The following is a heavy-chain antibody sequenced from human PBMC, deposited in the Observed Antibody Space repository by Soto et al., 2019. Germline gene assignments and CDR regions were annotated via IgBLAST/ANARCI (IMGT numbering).Heavy chain of an antibody. V-gene: IGHV1-69*04. CDR3: AREGIYSGYDTDY. CDR1: GGTFSSYT. J-gene: IGHJ4*02. CDR2: IIPILGIA. Sequence: GASVKVSCKASGGTFSSYTISWVRQAPGQGLEWMGRIIPILGIANYAQKFQGRVTITADKSTSTAYMELSSLRFEDTAVYYCAREGIYSGYDTDYWGQGTLVTVSS. D-gene: IGHD5-12*01.